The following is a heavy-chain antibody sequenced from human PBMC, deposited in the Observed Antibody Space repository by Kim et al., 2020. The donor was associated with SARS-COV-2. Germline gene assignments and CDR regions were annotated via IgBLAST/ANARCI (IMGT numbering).Heavy chain of an antibody. CDR2: ISVSGDST. CDR3: AKGSPAYYDILTGHPY. D-gene: IGHD3-9*01. V-gene: IGHV3-23*01. CDR1: GFTFSGYA. Sequence: GGSLRLSCAASGFTFSGYAMSWVRQAPGKGLEWVSAISVSGDSTYYADSVKGRFSISRDNSKNTLYLQMNSLRAEDTAVYYCAKGSPAYYDILTGHPYWGQGTLVTVSS. J-gene: IGHJ4*02.